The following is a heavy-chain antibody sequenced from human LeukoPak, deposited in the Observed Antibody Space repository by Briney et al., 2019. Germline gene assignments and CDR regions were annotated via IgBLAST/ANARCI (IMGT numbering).Heavy chain of an antibody. J-gene: IGHJ5*02. CDR3: ARMTVSGRDNWFDP. CDR1: GYTFTSYD. D-gene: IGHD6-19*01. V-gene: IGHV1-8*03. Sequence: ASVKVSCKASGYTFTSYDINWVRQATGQGLEWMGWMNPNSGNTGYAQKFQGRVTITRNTSISTAYMELSSLRSEDTAMYYCARMTVSGRDNWFDPWGQGTLVTVSS. CDR2: MNPNSGNT.